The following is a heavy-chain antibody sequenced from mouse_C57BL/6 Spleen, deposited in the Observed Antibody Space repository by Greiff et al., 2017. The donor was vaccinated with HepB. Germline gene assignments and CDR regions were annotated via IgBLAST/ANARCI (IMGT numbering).Heavy chain of an antibody. CDR1: GYTFTDYY. CDR2: INPNNGGT. CDR3: AQLRLDAMDY. D-gene: IGHD3-2*02. V-gene: IGHV1-26*01. J-gene: IGHJ4*01. Sequence: EVQLQQSGPELVKPGASVKISCKASGYTFTDYYMNWVKQSHGKSLEWIGDINPNNGGTSYNQKFKGKATLTVDKSSSTAYMELRSLTSEDSAVYYCAQLRLDAMDYWGQGTSVTVSS.